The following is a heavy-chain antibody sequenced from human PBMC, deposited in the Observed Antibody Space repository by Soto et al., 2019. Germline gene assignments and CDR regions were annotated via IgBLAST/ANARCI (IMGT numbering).Heavy chain of an antibody. V-gene: IGHV4-31*03. Sequence: SETLSLTCTFSGGSISSGGYYWSWIRQHPGKGLEWIGYIYYSGGTYYNPSLKSRVTISVDTSKNQFSLKLSSVTAADTAVYYCARGHCSGGSCYTDAFDIWGQGTMVTVSS. J-gene: IGHJ3*02. CDR3: ARGHCSGGSCYTDAFDI. CDR1: GGSISSGGYY. CDR2: IYYSGGT. D-gene: IGHD2-15*01.